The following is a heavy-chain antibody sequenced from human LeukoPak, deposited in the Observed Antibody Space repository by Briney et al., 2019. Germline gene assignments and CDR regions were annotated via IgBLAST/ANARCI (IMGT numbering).Heavy chain of an antibody. CDR1: GFTFSSYA. J-gene: IGHJ4*02. CDR2: ISSNGGST. CDR3: VKDLGVVRNYFNS. V-gene: IGHV3-64D*06. Sequence: GGSLRLSCSASGFTFSSYAMNWVRQAPGKGLEYVSAISSNGGSTYYADSVKGRFTISRDNSKNTLYLQMSSLRAEDTAVYYCVKDLGVVRNYFNSWGQGTLVTVSS. D-gene: IGHD4-23*01.